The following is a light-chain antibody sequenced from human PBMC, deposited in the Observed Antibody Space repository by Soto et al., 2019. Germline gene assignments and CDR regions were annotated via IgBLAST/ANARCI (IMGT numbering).Light chain of an antibody. J-gene: IGLJ2*01. CDR3: SSYTSSSTRL. CDR1: SSDVGGYNY. Sequence: QSALTQPASVSGCPGQSITISCTGTSSDVGGYNYVSWYQQHPGKAPKLMIYDVSNRPSGVSNRFSGSKSGNTASLTISGLQAEDEADYYCSSYTSSSTRLFGGGTKLTVL. CDR2: DVS. V-gene: IGLV2-14*01.